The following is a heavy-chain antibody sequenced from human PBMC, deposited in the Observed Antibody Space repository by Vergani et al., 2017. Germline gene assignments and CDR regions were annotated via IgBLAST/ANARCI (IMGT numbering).Heavy chain of an antibody. CDR2: IIPIFGTA. CDR1: GGTFSSYA. J-gene: IGHJ4*02. D-gene: IGHD1-1*01. CDR3: AKVADRGVLPNENDY. V-gene: IGHV1-69*18. Sequence: QVQLVQSGAEVKKPGSSVKVSCKASGGTFSSYAISWVRQAPGQGLEWMGRIIPIFGTANYAQKFQGRVTIPADESTRTAYMELSSLRSEDTAVYYCAKVADRGVLPNENDYWGQGTLVTVSS.